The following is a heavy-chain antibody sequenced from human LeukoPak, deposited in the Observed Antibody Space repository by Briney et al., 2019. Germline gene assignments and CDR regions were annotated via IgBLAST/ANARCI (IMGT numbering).Heavy chain of an antibody. CDR1: GGSISSGGYY. V-gene: IGHV4-30-2*01. D-gene: IGHD2-8*02. CDR3: ARHWGTEADYFDY. J-gene: IGHJ4*02. Sequence: SQTLSLTCTVSGGSISSGGYYWSWIRQPPGKGLEWIGYIFHSGSTYYNPSLKSRVTISVDRSKNQFSLKLSSVTAADTAVYYCARHWGTEADYFDYWGQGTLVTVSS. CDR2: IFHSGST.